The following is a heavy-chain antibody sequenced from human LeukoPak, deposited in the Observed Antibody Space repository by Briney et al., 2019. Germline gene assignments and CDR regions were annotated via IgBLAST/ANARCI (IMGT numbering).Heavy chain of an antibody. J-gene: IGHJ5*02. CDR2: VNPNSGNT. D-gene: IGHD3-22*01. V-gene: IGHV1-8*01. Sequence: GASVKVSCKASGYTFTSYDINWVRQATGQGLEWMGWVNPNSGNTGYAQKFQGRVTMTRNTSISTAYMELSSLRSEDTAVYYCARGRYYYDSSGTNLDPWGQGTLVTVSS. CDR3: ARGRYYYDSSGTNLDP. CDR1: GYTFTSYD.